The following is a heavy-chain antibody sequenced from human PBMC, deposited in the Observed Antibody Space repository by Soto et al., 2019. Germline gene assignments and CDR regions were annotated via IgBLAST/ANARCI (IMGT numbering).Heavy chain of an antibody. CDR3: VRYCSSTLCNGVATRTFDY. J-gene: IGHJ4*02. CDR2: ISSSGSSV. D-gene: IGHD5-12*01. Sequence: PGGALGLSRSASRFTFSTYEMHWVRQAPGKGLEWVSCISSSGSSVYYADSVKGRFTISRDNSRNSLYLQMNSLRDEDTALYYCVRYCSSTLCNGVATRTFDYWGQGALITVSS. V-gene: IGHV3-48*03. CDR1: RFTFSTYE.